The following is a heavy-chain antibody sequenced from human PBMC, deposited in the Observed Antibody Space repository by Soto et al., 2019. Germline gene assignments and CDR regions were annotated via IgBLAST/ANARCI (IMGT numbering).Heavy chain of an antibody. CDR3: ARPISGYVPFDI. J-gene: IGHJ3*02. V-gene: IGHV3-33*01. Sequence: HPGGSLRLSFAASGFTFSSYGMHWVRQAPGKGLEWVAVIWYDGSNKYYADSVKGRFTISRDNSKNTLYLQMNSLRAEDTAVYYCARPISGYVPFDIWGQGTMVTVSS. CDR1: GFTFSSYG. CDR2: IWYDGSNK. D-gene: IGHD5-12*01.